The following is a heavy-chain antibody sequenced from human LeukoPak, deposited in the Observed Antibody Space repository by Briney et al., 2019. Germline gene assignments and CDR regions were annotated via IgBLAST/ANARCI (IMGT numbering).Heavy chain of an antibody. D-gene: IGHD3-22*01. Sequence: GGSLRLSCAASGFTVSSNYMSWVRQAPGKGLEWVSLIYSGGSTYYADSVKGRFTISRDNPKNTLYLQMNSLRAEDTAVYYCARRSYYDSSGYYREGAFDIWGQGTMVTVSS. CDR3: ARRSYYDSSGYYREGAFDI. J-gene: IGHJ3*02. CDR1: GFTVSSNY. CDR2: IYSGGST. V-gene: IGHV3-53*01.